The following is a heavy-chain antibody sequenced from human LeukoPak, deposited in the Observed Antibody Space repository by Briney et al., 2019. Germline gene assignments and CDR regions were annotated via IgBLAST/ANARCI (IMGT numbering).Heavy chain of an antibody. D-gene: IGHD2-8*01. CDR3: ARDRVVDGYYYYGMDV. V-gene: IGHV4-30-4*01. CDR1: GGSISSGDYY. Sequence: SQTLSLTCTVSGGSISSGDYYWSWIRQPPGTGLEWIGYIYYSGNTYYNPSLKSRVTISVDTSKNQFSLKLSSVTAADTAVYFCARDRVVDGYYYYGMDVWGQGTAVTVSS. J-gene: IGHJ6*02. CDR2: IYYSGNT.